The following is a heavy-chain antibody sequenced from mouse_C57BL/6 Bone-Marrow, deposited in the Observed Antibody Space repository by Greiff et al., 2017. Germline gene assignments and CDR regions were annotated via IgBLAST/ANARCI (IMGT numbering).Heavy chain of an antibody. CDR2: IHPNSGST. J-gene: IGHJ2*01. Sequence: QVQLQQPGAELVKPGASVKLSCKASGYTFTSYWMHWVKQRPGQGLEWIGMIHPNSGSTNYNEKFKSKATLTVDKSSSTAYMQLSSLTSEDSAVYYCARVHYYGSGGYWCQGTTLTVSS. CDR1: GYTFTSYW. V-gene: IGHV1-64*01. D-gene: IGHD1-1*01. CDR3: ARVHYYGSGGY.